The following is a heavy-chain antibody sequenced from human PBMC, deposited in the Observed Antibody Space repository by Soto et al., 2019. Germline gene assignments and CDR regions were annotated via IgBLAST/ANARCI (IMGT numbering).Heavy chain of an antibody. Sequence: QITLKESGPTLVKPTQTLTLTCTFSGFSLSTNGVGVGWIRQPPGKALEWLALIYWDGDKRYSPSLKSRLTVTKDTSKNQVVLKMTNMAPVDTGTYYCTHSRGIAMVVWGQGTLVTVSS. CDR2: IYWDGDK. CDR1: GFSLSTNGVG. J-gene: IGHJ4*02. CDR3: THSRGIAMVV. V-gene: IGHV2-5*02. D-gene: IGHD6-13*01.